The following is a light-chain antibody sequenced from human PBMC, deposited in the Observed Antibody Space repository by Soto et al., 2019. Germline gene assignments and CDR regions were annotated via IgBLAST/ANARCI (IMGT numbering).Light chain of an antibody. CDR1: SSDVGGYNY. CDR3: SSSKSSSTRVV. J-gene: IGLJ2*01. V-gene: IGLV2-14*01. CDR2: DVS. Sequence: QSALTQPASVSGSPGQSITISCTGTSSDVGGYNYVSWYQQHPGKAPKLMIYDVSNRPSGVSNRFSGSKSGNTASLTISGRQAADDADDYCSSSKSSSTRVVFGGGTKLTVL.